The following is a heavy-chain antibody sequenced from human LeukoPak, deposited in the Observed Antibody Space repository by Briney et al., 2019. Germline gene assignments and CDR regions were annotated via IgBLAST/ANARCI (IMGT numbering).Heavy chain of an antibody. Sequence: ASVKVSCKASGYTFTGYYMHWVLQAPGQGLEWMGWINPNSRGTNYAQKFQGRVTMTRDTSISTAYMELSRLRSDDTAVYYCASAYSSSSYYYMDVWGKGTTVTVSS. CDR2: INPNSRGT. CDR1: GYTFTGYY. J-gene: IGHJ6*03. CDR3: ASAYSSSSYYYMDV. V-gene: IGHV1-2*02. D-gene: IGHD6-6*01.